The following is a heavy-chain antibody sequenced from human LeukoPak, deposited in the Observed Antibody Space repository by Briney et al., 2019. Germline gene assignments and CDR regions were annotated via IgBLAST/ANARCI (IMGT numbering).Heavy chain of an antibody. Sequence: GGSLRLSCVASGFTFSSYCMSWVRQAPGKGLEWVANINQDGSERYQVDSVEGRFTISRDNAQNSVHLQMNSLRDEDTAVYYCARARPNVVVGPPAAHFDSWGQGALVTVSS. CDR1: GFTFSSYC. V-gene: IGHV3-7*01. J-gene: IGHJ4*02. D-gene: IGHD6-6*01. CDR3: ARARPNVVVGPPAAHFDS. CDR2: INQDGSER.